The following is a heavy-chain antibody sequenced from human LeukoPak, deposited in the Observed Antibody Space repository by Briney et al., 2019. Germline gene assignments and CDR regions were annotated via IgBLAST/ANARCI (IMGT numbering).Heavy chain of an antibody. J-gene: IGHJ4*02. CDR3: ARGLYDFWSGYGAYYFDY. V-gene: IGHV3-7*01. Sequence: GGSLRLSCAASGFTFSSYWMSWVRQAPGKGLEWVANIKQDGSEKYYVDSVKGRFTISRDNAKNSLYLQMNSLRAEDTAVYYCARGLYDFWSGYGAYYFDYWGQRTLVTVSS. CDR1: GFTFSSYW. D-gene: IGHD3-3*01. CDR2: IKQDGSEK.